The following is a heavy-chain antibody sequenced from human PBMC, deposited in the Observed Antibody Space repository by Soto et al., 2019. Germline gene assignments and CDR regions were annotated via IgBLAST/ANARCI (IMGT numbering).Heavy chain of an antibody. Sequence: QVQLVQSGAEVNKPGASVKVSCKASGYTFTSYHMHWVRQAPGQGLEWMGIINPTGGSTSYAQKFQGRVTMTRDTSTSTIYMELSSLRSEDTAVYYCARWSGGNSGNFFFDYWGQGTLVTVSS. CDR2: INPTGGST. CDR1: GYTFTSYH. J-gene: IGHJ4*02. V-gene: IGHV1-46*01. D-gene: IGHD3-3*01. CDR3: ARWSGGNSGNFFFDY.